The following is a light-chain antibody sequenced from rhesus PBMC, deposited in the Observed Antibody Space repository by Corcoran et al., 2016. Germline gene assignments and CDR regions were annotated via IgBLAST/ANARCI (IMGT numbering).Light chain of an antibody. V-gene: IGKV1-38*01. Sequence: DIQLTQSPSSLSASVGDRVTITCRASQGISSYLAWYQQKSGKAPKLLIYDASNLQSGVPSRFSGSGSGTEFTLTISSLQPEDFATYYCQQYDDLPYSFGQGTKVEIK. J-gene: IGKJ2*01. CDR2: DAS. CDR3: QQYDDLPYS. CDR1: QGISSY.